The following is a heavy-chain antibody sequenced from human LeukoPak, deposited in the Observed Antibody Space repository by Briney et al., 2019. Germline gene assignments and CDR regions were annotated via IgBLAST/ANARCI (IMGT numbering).Heavy chain of an antibody. D-gene: IGHD3-22*01. CDR3: ARDRRGYYDSSGYFDY. CDR2: IYYTGST. CDR1: GGSISSHY. V-gene: IGHV4-59*11. J-gene: IGHJ4*02. Sequence: SETLSLTCTVSGGSISSHYWSWIRKPPGKGLEWIGYIYYTGSTNYNPSLKSRVTITLDTSKNQFSLKLSSVTAADTAVYYCARDRRGYYDSSGYFDYWGQGTLVTVSS.